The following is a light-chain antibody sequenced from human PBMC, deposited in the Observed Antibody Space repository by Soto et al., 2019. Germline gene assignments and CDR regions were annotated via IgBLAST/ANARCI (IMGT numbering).Light chain of an antibody. V-gene: IGLV1-51*01. J-gene: IGLJ2*01. Sequence: QSVLTQPPSVSVAPGQKVTISCSGSSSNIGNNFVSWYQQLPGTAPKLLIYDNNKRPSGIPDRFSGSKSGTSATLGITGLRTGDEADYYCGTWDSRLSAVVFGGGTKLTVL. CDR2: DNN. CDR3: GTWDSRLSAVV. CDR1: SSNIGNNF.